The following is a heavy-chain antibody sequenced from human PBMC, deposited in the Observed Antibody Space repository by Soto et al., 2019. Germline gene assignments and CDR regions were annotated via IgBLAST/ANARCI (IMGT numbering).Heavy chain of an antibody. CDR3: STDEWE. Sequence: EVQLVESGGGLVKPGGSLRLSCAASGFNFSNGWMSWVRQAPGKGLEWVGRIKSKVHGETTDYAAHVKGRFTISRADSNNKLYLQMNSLQTEDTAVYYCSTDEWEWGQGTLVTVSS. D-gene: IGHD1-26*01. V-gene: IGHV3-15*05. J-gene: IGHJ4*02. CDR2: IKSKVHGETT. CDR1: GFNFSNGW.